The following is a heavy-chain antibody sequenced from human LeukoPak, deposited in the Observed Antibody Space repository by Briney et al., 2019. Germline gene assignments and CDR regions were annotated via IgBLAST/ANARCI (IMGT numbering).Heavy chain of an antibody. CDR3: ARGHLLRFLEWLLYPPDMDV. D-gene: IGHD3-3*01. CDR2: ISAYNGHT. Sequence: ASVKVSCKASGYTFTSYGITWVRQAPGQGLEWMGWISAYNGHTNYAQKFQGRVTMTTDTSTSTAYMELRSLRSEDTAVYYCARGHLLRFLEWLLYPPDMDVWGQGTTVTVSS. V-gene: IGHV1-18*01. J-gene: IGHJ6*02. CDR1: GYTFTSYG.